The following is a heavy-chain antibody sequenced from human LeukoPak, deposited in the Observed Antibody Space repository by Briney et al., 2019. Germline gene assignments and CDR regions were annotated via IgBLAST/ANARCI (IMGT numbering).Heavy chain of an antibody. Sequence: GGSLRLSCAASGFTFSSYWMSWVRQAPGKGLEWVANIKQDGREKYYVDSVKGRFTISRDNSKNTLFLQMNSLRAEDTAVYYCARDLSVGSKPDLGFDYWGQGTLVTVSS. CDR3: ARDLSVGSKPDLGFDY. V-gene: IGHV3-7*01. CDR2: IKQDGREK. J-gene: IGHJ4*02. CDR1: GFTFSSYW. D-gene: IGHD1-26*01.